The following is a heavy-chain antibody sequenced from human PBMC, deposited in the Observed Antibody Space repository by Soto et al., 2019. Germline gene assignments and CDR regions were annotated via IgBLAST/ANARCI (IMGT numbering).Heavy chain of an antibody. V-gene: IGHV3-49*03. Sequence: PGGSLRLSCTASGFTFGDYAMSWFRQAPGKGLEWVGFIRSKAYGGTTEYAASVKGRFTISRDDSKSIAYLQMNSLKTEDTAVYYCTRDLPRFGELLVTNWFDPWGQGTLVTVSS. CDR2: IRSKAYGGTT. J-gene: IGHJ5*02. D-gene: IGHD3-10*01. CDR1: GFTFGDYA. CDR3: TRDLPRFGELLVTNWFDP.